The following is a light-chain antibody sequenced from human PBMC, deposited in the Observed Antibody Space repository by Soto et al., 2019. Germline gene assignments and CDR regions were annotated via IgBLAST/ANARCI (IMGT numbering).Light chain of an antibody. V-gene: IGLV2-14*01. Sequence: QSVLTQPASVSGSPGQSITISCTGTTSDFGFYNYVSWYQHHPGKAPKLLIYEVTNRHSGVSNRFSGSKSGNTASLIISGLQAEDEADYYCSSYTSSTDYVFGTGTKVTVL. CDR1: TSDFGFYNY. CDR2: EVT. J-gene: IGLJ1*01. CDR3: SSYTSSTDYV.